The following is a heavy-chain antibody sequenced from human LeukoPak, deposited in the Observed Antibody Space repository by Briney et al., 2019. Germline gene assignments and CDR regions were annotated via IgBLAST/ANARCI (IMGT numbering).Heavy chain of an antibody. J-gene: IGHJ4*02. CDR2: IYYSGST. Sequence: SETLSLTCTVSGGSISSYYWSWIRQPPGKGLEWIGYIYYSGSTNYNPSLKSRVTISVDTSKNQFSLKLSSVTAADTAVYYCARGEMAPTYFDYWGRGTLVTVSS. D-gene: IGHD5-24*01. CDR1: GGSISSYY. V-gene: IGHV4-59*01. CDR3: ARGEMAPTYFDY.